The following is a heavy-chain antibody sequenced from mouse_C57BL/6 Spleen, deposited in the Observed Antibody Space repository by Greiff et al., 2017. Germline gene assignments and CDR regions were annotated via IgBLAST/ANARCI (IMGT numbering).Heavy chain of an antibody. Sequence: VQLQQSGPELVKPGASVKISCKASGYTFTDYYMNWVKQSHGKSLEWIGDINPNNGGTSYNQKFKGKATLTVDKSSSTAYMELRSLTSEDSAVYYCASSLVATGAYWGQGTLVTVSA. D-gene: IGHD1-1*01. J-gene: IGHJ3*01. CDR2: INPNNGGT. V-gene: IGHV1-26*01. CDR1: GYTFTDYY. CDR3: ASSLVATGAY.